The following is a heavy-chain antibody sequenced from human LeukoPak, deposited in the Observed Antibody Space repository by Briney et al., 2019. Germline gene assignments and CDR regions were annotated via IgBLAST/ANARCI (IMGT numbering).Heavy chain of an antibody. Sequence: PGGSLRLSCAASGFTFSSYVMSWVRQAPGKGLEWVSAIIGSGDRTYYADSVKGRFTISRDNSKNTVHLQMNSLRAEDTAVYYCAKRGPAGAGKSPDYFDYWGQGTLVTVSS. J-gene: IGHJ4*02. D-gene: IGHD6-19*01. CDR3: AKRGPAGAGKSPDYFDY. CDR1: GFTFSSYV. CDR2: IIGSGDRT. V-gene: IGHV3-23*01.